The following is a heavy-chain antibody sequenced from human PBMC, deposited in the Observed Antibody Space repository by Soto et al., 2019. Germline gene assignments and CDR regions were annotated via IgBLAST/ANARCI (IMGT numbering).Heavy chain of an antibody. V-gene: IGHV5-51*01. Sequence: PGESLKISCKGSGYSFTSYWIGWVRQMPGKGLEWMGIIYPGDSDTRYSPSFQGQVTISADKSIGTAYLLWSSLKASDTAMYYCARVLLAVAGERAFDIWGQGTMVTVSS. D-gene: IGHD6-19*01. J-gene: IGHJ3*02. CDR1: GYSFTSYW. CDR2: IYPGDSDT. CDR3: ARVLLAVAGERAFDI.